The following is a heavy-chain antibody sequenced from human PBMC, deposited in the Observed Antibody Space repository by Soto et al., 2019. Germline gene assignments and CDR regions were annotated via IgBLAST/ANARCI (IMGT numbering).Heavy chain of an antibody. CDR3: SRLRRLAD. CDR2: IKQDGSER. V-gene: IGHV3-7*05. CDR1: GFIFSSYW. Sequence: EVQLVESGGDLVQPGGSLRLSCAASGFIFSSYWMSWVRQAPGKGLEWVANIKQDGSERNYLDSVKGRFTISRDNSKNSLYLLRDSRRAEDTGVYYCSRLRRLADWGQGTLVTVSS. D-gene: IGHD6-25*01. J-gene: IGHJ4*02.